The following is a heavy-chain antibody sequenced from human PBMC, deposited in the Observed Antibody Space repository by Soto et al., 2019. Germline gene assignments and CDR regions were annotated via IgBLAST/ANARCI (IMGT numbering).Heavy chain of an antibody. D-gene: IGHD5-18*01. CDR3: ARSGYSYGDRFDY. CDR2: INHSGST. CDR1: GGSFSGYY. J-gene: IGHJ4*02. Sequence: TSETLSLTCAVYGGSFSGYYWSWIRQPPGKGLEWIGEINHSGSTNYNPSLKSRVTISVDTSKNQFSLKLSSVTAADTAVYYCARSGYSYGDRFDYWGQGTLVTVSS. V-gene: IGHV4-34*01.